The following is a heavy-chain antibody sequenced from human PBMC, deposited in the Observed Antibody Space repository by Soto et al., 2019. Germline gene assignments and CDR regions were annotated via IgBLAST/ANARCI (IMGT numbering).Heavy chain of an antibody. CDR3: ASLYCSGGSCYDPNFDY. J-gene: IGHJ4*02. CDR2: IYYSGST. CDR1: GGSISSYY. Sequence: SETLSLTCTVSGGSISSYYWSWIRQPPGKGLEWIGYIYYSGSTNYNPSLKSRVTISVDTSKNQFSLKLSSVTAADTAVYYCASLYCSGGSCYDPNFDYWGQGTLVTVSS. V-gene: IGHV4-59*08. D-gene: IGHD2-15*01.